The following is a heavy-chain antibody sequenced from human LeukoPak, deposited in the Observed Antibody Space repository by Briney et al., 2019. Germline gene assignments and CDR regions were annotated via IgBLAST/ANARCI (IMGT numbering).Heavy chain of an antibody. D-gene: IGHD3-3*01. CDR3: SRGRFLEWSYPFDY. CDR2: VTPSSDNT. V-gene: IGHV1-8*03. Sequence: GASVTVSCKTSGYTFTDYGNNWVRQATGQGLEWMGWVTPSSDNTGYAQKFQGRVTITRNTSISTAYMDLSSLRSDDTAVYYCSRGRFLEWSYPFDYWGQGTLVTVSS. J-gene: IGHJ4*02. CDR1: GYTFTDYG.